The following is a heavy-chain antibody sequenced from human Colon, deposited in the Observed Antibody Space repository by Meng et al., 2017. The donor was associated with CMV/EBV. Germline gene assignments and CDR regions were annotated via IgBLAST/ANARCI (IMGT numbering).Heavy chain of an antibody. CDR2: ISFSGST. CDR1: GGSISSGDFY. J-gene: IGHJ4*02. Sequence: TVSGGSISSGDFYWTWIRQPPGKGLEWIGYISFSGSTYYNPSLKSRVTISLDTSKNQFSLKLNSVTAADTAVYFCARVRSSSSRYFDYWGQGTLVNVSS. CDR3: ARVRSSSSRYFDY. V-gene: IGHV4-30-4*01. D-gene: IGHD6-13*01.